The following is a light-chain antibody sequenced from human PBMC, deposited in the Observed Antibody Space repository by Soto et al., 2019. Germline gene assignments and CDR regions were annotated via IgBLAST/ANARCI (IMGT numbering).Light chain of an antibody. Sequence: DIVMTQSPLSLPVTPGEPASISCRSSQSLLHSNGYNYLDWYLQKPGQSPQLLIYLGSNRASGVPDRFSGSGSGTDFTLKISRVEAEDVGVYYCMQALQTPWLFGGGTKVEIK. CDR3: MQALQTPWL. J-gene: IGKJ4*01. CDR2: LGS. V-gene: IGKV2-28*01. CDR1: QSLLHSNGYNY.